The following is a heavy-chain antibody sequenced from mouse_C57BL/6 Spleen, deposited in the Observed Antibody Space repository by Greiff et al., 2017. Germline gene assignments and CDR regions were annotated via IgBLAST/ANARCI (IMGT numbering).Heavy chain of an antibody. D-gene: IGHD1-1*01. J-gene: IGHJ2*01. V-gene: IGHV5-9*04. CDR1: GFTFSSYT. CDR2: ISGGGGNT. Sequence: EVQLVESGGGLVKPGGSLKLSCAASGFTFSSYTMSWVRQTPEKRLEWVATISGGGGNTYYPDSVKGRFTISRDNAKNTLYLQMSSLRSEDTAVYYCARRGYYGSSHNFDYWGQGTTLTVSS. CDR3: ARRGYYGSSHNFDY.